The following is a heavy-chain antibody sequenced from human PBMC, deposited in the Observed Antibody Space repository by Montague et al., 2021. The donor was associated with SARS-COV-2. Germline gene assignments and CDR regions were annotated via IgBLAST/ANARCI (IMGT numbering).Heavy chain of an antibody. D-gene: IGHD3/OR15-3a*01. Sequence: NTNYNSSLKSRVTMSADTSKNQFSLRVTSVPAADTAMYYCARLGLLPYYFDVWGRGALVTVSS. CDR2: NT. V-gene: IGHV4-59*08. CDR3: ARLGLLPYYFDV. J-gene: IGHJ2*01.